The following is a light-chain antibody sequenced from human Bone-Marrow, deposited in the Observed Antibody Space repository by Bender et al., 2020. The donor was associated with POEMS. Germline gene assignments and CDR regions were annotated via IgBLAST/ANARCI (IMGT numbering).Light chain of an antibody. CDR1: NIGTKD. CDR2: DAS. Sequence: SYVLTQQPSVSVAPGQTARITCGGNNIGTKDVHWYLQKPGQAPVVVLHDASDRPSGIPERFSGSNSGNTATLTISRVEAGDEADYYCQVWDSPSHHWMFGGGTKLTVL. CDR3: QVWDSPSHHWM. J-gene: IGLJ3*02. V-gene: IGLV3-21*02.